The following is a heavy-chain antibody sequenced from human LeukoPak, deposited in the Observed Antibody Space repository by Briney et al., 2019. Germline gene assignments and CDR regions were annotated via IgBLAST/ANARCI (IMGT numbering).Heavy chain of an antibody. CDR3: TKRIGYGYGLDS. D-gene: IGHD5-12*01. CDR1: GFTVSSNY. V-gene: IGHV3-53*01. CDR2: IYSGGST. Sequence: RGSLRLSCAASGFTVSSNYMSWVRQAPGKGLEWVSVIYSGGSTYYADSVKGRFTISRDNSKNTVYLQMNSLRVDDTALYHCTKRIGYGYGLDSWGQGTLVTVSS. J-gene: IGHJ4*02.